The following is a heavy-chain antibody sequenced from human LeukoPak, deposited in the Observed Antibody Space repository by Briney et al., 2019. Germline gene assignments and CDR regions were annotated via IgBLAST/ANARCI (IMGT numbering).Heavy chain of an antibody. CDR2: IYYGGST. J-gene: IGHJ4*02. CDR3: ARLEYSSSWYLSY. CDR1: GGSISSTSYH. Sequence: SETLSLTCTVSGGSISSTSYHWAWIRQPPGKGLEWIGNIYYGGSTHYNPSLKSRVTIFVDTSKNQFSLKLSSVTAADTAVYYCARLEYSSSWYLSYWGQGTLVTVSS. V-gene: IGHV4-39*01. D-gene: IGHD6-13*01.